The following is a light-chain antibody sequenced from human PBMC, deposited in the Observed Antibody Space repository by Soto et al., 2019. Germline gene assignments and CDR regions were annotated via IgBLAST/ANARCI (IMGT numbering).Light chain of an antibody. CDR3: VLYMDSGLWV. CDR2: STN. CDR1: SGSVSTSYY. V-gene: IGLV8-61*01. Sequence: QAVLTQEPSLSVSPGGTVTLTCGLSSGSVSTSYYPSWYQQTPGQAPRTLISSTNTRSSGVPDLFSGSIVGNKAALTITGAQADDESDYYCVLYMDSGLWVFGGGTKLTVL. J-gene: IGLJ3*02.